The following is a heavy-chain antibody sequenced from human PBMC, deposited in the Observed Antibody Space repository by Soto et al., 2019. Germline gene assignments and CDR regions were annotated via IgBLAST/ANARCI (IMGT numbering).Heavy chain of an antibody. D-gene: IGHD2-8*01. Sequence: SETLSLTCSVSGGSIGSSSYYFGWIRQPPGKGLEWIGYISHSETTYYSPALKNRIIISSDFSMNQFSLRLNSVTAADTAVYFCAGFGVGDRDDKWGQGTLVTVSS. J-gene: IGHJ4*02. V-gene: IGHV4-30-4*08. CDR3: AGFGVGDRDDK. CDR2: ISHSETT. CDR1: GGSIGSSSYY.